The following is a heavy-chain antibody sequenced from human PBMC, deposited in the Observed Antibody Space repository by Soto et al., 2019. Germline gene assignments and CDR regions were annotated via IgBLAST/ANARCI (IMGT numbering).Heavy chain of an antibody. CDR2: INHSGST. CDR1: GGSFSGYY. J-gene: IGHJ6*03. CDR3: ASLYCSGGSCYDLDYYMDV. Sequence: SETLSLTCAVYGGSFSGYYWSWIRQPPGKGLEWIGEINHSGSTNYNPSLKSRVTISVDTSKNQFSLKLSSVTAADTAVYYCASLYCSGGSCYDLDYYMDVWGKGTTVTVSS. V-gene: IGHV4-34*01. D-gene: IGHD2-15*01.